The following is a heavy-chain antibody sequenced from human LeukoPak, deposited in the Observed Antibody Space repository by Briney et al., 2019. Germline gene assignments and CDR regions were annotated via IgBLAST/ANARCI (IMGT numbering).Heavy chain of an antibody. CDR1: GFTFSTYA. J-gene: IGHJ4*02. CDR3: AKEPTMISNEFDY. Sequence: GGSLRLSCAASGFTFSTYAVSWVRQAPGKGLEWVSAISGSGGSTYYADSVKGRFTISRDNSKNTLYLQMNSLRAEDTAVYYCAKEPTMISNEFDYWGQGTLVTVSS. D-gene: IGHD3-22*01. CDR2: ISGSGGST. V-gene: IGHV3-23*01.